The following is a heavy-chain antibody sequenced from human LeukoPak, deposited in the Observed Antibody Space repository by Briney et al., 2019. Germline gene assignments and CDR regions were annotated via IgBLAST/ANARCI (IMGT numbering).Heavy chain of an antibody. Sequence: GGSLRLSCAASGFTFSSYAMHWVRQAPGKGLEWVAVISYDGSNKYYADSVKGRFTISRDNSKNTLYLQMNSLRAEDTAVYYCAREAYDDFWSGSWRYYYYMDVWGKGTTVTVSS. CDR1: GFTFSSYA. V-gene: IGHV3-30*04. J-gene: IGHJ6*03. CDR3: AREAYDDFWSGSWRYYYYMDV. D-gene: IGHD3-3*01. CDR2: ISYDGSNK.